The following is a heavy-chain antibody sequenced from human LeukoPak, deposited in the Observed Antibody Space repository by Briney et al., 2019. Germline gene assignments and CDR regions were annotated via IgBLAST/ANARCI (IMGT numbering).Heavy chain of an antibody. V-gene: IGHV3-23*01. CDR1: GFPFSNYA. J-gene: IGHJ4*02. Sequence: PGGSPRLSCAASGFPFSNYAMTWVRQAPGKGLERVSGISDSGDRTYYADSVKGRFTISRDNSKNMLYLQMNSLRVEDTALYYCAKGLGTSGYHDYWGQGTLVTVSS. D-gene: IGHD3-22*01. CDR3: AKGLGTSGYHDY. CDR2: ISDSGDRT.